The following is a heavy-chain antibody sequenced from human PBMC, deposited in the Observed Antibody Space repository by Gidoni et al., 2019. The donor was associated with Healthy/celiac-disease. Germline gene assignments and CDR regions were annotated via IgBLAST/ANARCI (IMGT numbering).Heavy chain of an antibody. CDR3: ATSSCYYYPTDY. V-gene: IGHV1-3*01. CDR1: ISTFTSYA. CDR2: INAGNGNT. D-gene: IGHD3-22*01. Sequence: QVQLVESGAEGKKPGASVTISCKASISTFTSYAMHWVRQAPGQRLEWMGWINAGNGNTKYSQKFQCIVTFTRDTSSSTAYMELSSLRSEDTAVYYCATSSCYYYPTDYWGQGTLVTVSS. J-gene: IGHJ4*02.